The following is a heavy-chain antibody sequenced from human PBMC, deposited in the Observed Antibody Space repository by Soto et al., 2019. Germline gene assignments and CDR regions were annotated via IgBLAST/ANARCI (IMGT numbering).Heavy chain of an antibody. V-gene: IGHV1-69*12. CDR3: ARARTSSCPVGCWFDP. D-gene: IGHD2-15*01. J-gene: IGHJ5*02. CDR1: GGTFSSYA. Sequence: QVQLVQSGAEVKKPGSSVKVSCKASGGTFSSYAISWVRQAPGQGLEWMGGIIPIFGTGNYAQKFQGRVTITADEXTXXAYMELSSLRSEDTAVYYCARARTSSCPVGCWFDPWGQGTLVTVSS. CDR2: IIPIFGTG.